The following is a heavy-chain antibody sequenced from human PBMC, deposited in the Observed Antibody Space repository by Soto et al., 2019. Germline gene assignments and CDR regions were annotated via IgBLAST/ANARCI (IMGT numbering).Heavy chain of an antibody. J-gene: IGHJ6*02. CDR1: GDTFNNYI. D-gene: IGHD3-16*01. CDR3: ANSLFEEGGIYYGFDV. V-gene: IGHV1-69*16. CDR2: IIPFRGTA. Sequence: QVQLVQSGAEVKKPGCSVKVACKASGDTFNNYIISWVRQAPGQGLEWMGGIIPFRGTADYVQKFQGRVTITADESTSTVFMELSSLRSEDTAVYYCANSLFEEGGIYYGFDVWGQGTTVTVSS.